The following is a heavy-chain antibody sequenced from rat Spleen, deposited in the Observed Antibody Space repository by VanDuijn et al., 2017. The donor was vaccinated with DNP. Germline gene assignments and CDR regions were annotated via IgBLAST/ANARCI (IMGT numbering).Heavy chain of an antibody. CDR1: GFTFSNYD. J-gene: IGHJ2*01. V-gene: IGHV5-25*01. D-gene: IGHD3-1*01. CDR2: ISTSGGST. Sequence: EVQLVESGGGLVQPGRSLKLSCAASGFTFSNYDMAWVRQAPTKGLEWVASISTSGGSTYYRDSVKGRFTVSRDNAKSTLYLQMDSLRSEDTATYYCARLLFYWGQGVMVTVSS. CDR3: ARLLFY.